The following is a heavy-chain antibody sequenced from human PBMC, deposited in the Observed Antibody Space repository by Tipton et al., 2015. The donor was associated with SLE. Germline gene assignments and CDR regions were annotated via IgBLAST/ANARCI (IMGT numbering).Heavy chain of an antibody. CDR2: ISYGGIT. J-gene: IGHJ4*02. CDR3: VRGTASLSSTLSLDN. V-gene: IGHV4-59*11. Sequence: TLSLTCTVSGGSLGTHYWSCIRQPPGKGLEWIGFISYGGITNYNPSLKSRVTISGDTSKNHFSLKLTSVTAADTAVYYCVRGTASLSSTLSLDNWGQGTLVTVSS. CDR1: GGSLGTHY. D-gene: IGHD2-2*03.